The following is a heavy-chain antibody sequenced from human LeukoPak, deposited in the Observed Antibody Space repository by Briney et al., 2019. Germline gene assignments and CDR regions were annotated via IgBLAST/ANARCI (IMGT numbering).Heavy chain of an antibody. CDR2: IYSGGST. Sequence: GGSLRLSCAASGFTVSSNYMNWVRQAPGKGLEWVSVIYSGGSTYYADSVKGRFTISRDDSKNTLYLQMNSLRAEDTAVYYCARTPNYKGYFDYWGQGTLVTVSS. CDR1: GFTVSSNY. V-gene: IGHV3-66*01. CDR3: ARTPNYKGYFDY. J-gene: IGHJ4*02. D-gene: IGHD3-10*01.